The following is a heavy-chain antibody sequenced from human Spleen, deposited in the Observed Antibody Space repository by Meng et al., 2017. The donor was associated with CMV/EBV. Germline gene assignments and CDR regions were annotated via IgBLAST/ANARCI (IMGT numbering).Heavy chain of an antibody. Sequence: PGLVTLSQPLSLPCTVAGGSISVYSGSWIRQPAGKGLEWIGRIYTSGSTNYNPSLKSRVTMSVDTSKNQFSLKLSSVTAADTAVYYCARDVPASPMAVAGTFGYWGQGTLVTVSS. V-gene: IGHV4-4*07. CDR2: IYTSGST. D-gene: IGHD6-19*01. CDR3: ARDVPASPMAVAGTFGY. J-gene: IGHJ4*02. CDR1: GGSISVYS.